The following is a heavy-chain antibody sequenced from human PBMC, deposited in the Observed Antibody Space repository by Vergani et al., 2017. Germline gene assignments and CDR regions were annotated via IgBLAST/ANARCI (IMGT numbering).Heavy chain of an antibody. CDR1: GGSISSYY. CDR3: ARDGSYGSGKNWFDP. V-gene: IGHV4-59*01. Sequence: QVQLQESGPGLVKPSETLSLTCTVSGGSISSYYWSWIRQPPGKGLEWIGYIYYSGSTNYNPSLKSRVTISVDTSKNQFSLKLSSVTAADMAVYYCARDGSYGSGKNWFDPWGQGTLVTVSS. CDR2: IYYSGST. J-gene: IGHJ5*02. D-gene: IGHD3-10*01.